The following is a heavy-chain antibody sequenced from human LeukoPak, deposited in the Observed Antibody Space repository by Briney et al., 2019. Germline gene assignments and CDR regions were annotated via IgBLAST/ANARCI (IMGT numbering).Heavy chain of an antibody. CDR1: GYTFTSYY. CDR2: TNPSGGST. CDR3: ARDSGERGSGSYLIAY. Sequence: GASVTVSFKASGYTFTSYYMHWVGQAPGQGLEWMGLTNPSGGSTSYAQKFQGRVTMTRDTSISTAYMELSRLRSDDTAVYYCARDSGERGSGSYLIAYWGQGTLVTVSS. V-gene: IGHV1-46*01. D-gene: IGHD3-10*01. J-gene: IGHJ4*02.